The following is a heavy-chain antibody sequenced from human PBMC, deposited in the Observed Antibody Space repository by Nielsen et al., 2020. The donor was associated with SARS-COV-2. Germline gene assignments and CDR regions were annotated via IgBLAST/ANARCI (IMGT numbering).Heavy chain of an antibody. Sequence: GESLKISCKGSGYSFTSYWISWVRQMPGKGLEWMGRIDPSDSYTNYSPSFQGHVTISADKSISTAYLQWSSLKASDTAMYYCASLSGDGDCGGYYFDYWGQGTLVTVSS. V-gene: IGHV5-10-1*01. CDR3: ASLSGDGDCGGYYFDY. J-gene: IGHJ4*02. D-gene: IGHD2-21*02. CDR2: IDPSDSYT. CDR1: GYSFTSYW.